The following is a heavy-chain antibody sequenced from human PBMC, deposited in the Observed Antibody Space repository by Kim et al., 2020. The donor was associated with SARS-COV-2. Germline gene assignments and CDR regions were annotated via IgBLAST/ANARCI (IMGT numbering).Heavy chain of an antibody. D-gene: IGHD6-19*01. Sequence: SETLSLICTVSGGSFSSYRWSWIRQSAGKGLEWIGRIHASGSTNYNPSLKSRLTMSVDASQHQMSLKLSSVTAADTAMYYCARQVAGTDRRFDYWGQGILVTVPS. CDR2: IHASGST. CDR1: GGSFSSYR. V-gene: IGHV4-4*07. J-gene: IGHJ4*02. CDR3: ARQVAGTDRRFDY.